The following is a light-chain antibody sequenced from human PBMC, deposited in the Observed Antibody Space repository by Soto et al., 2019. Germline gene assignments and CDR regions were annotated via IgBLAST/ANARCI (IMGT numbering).Light chain of an antibody. Sequence: QLVLTRPPSASGTPGQRVTISCSGGSSNIGSNTVNWYQQLPGTAPKLLIYSNSQRPSGVPDRFSGSKSGTSASLAISGLQSEDEADYYCAAWDDSLNAYVFGTGTKLTVL. V-gene: IGLV1-44*01. CDR1: SSNIGSNT. J-gene: IGLJ1*01. CDR3: AAWDDSLNAYV. CDR2: SNS.